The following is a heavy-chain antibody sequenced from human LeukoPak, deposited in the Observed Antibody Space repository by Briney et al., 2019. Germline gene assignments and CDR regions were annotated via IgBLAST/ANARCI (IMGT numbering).Heavy chain of an antibody. D-gene: IGHD3-3*01. J-gene: IGHJ4*02. CDR1: GFTFGDYA. Sequence: GGSLRLSCTASGFTFGDYAMSWVRQAPGKGLEWVGFIRSKAYGGTTEYAASVKGRFTISRDDSKSIAYLQMNSLKTEDTAVYYCTRVMDFWSGYWIFDYWGQGTLVTVSS. CDR3: TRVMDFWSGYWIFDY. V-gene: IGHV3-49*04. CDR2: IRSKAYGGTT.